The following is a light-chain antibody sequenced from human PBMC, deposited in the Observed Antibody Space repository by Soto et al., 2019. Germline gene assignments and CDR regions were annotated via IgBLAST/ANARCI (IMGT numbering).Light chain of an antibody. V-gene: IGLV1-44*01. Sequence: QSVLTQPPSASGTPGQRVTISCSGSRSNIGSYTVNWYQQLPGTAPKLLIYGDSQRPSGVPDRFSGSKSGTSASLAISGLQSEDEADYYCSSWHGTLDGVVFGGGTKLIVL. J-gene: IGLJ2*01. CDR2: GDS. CDR1: RSNIGSYT. CDR3: SSWHGTLDGVV.